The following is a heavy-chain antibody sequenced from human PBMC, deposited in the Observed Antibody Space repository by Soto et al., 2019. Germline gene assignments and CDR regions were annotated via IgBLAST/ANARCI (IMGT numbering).Heavy chain of an antibody. D-gene: IGHD2-15*01. CDR1: GFSLSTSGVG. J-gene: IGHJ4*02. V-gene: IGHV2-5*02. CDR2: IYWDDDK. CDR3: AVVVAATPGGYFDY. Sequence: SGPTLVKPTQTLTLTCTFSGFSLSTSGVGVGWIRQPPGKALEWLALIYWDDDKRYSPSLKSRLTITKDTSKNQVVLTMTNMDPVDTATYYCAVVVAATPGGYFDYWGQGTLVTVSS.